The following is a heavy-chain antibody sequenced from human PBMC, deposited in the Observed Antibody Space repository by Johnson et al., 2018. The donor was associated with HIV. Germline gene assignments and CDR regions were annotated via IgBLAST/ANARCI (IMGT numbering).Heavy chain of an antibody. Sequence: VQLVESGGGLVQPGGSLRLSCAASGFTVSSNYMSWVRQAPGKGLEWVSGIGSSGDTYYAGSVKGRFTICRENAKNSLCLQMNSLRTGDTAVYYCAKGWRQLWPTGDGAFDIWGQGTMVTVSS. CDR1: GFTVSSNY. CDR2: IGSSGDT. J-gene: IGHJ3*02. D-gene: IGHD5-18*01. CDR3: AKGWRQLWPTGDGAFDI. V-gene: IGHV3-66*02.